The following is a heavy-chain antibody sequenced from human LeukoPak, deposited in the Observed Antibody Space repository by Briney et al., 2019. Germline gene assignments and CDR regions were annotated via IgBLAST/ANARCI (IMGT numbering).Heavy chain of an antibody. J-gene: IGHJ6*03. D-gene: IGHD2-21*01. CDR3: ARALQPYYYYYMDV. CDR2: IIPIFGTA. CDR1: GGTFSIYA. V-gene: IGHV1-69*05. Sequence: ASVTVSFRASGGTFSIYAISWVRQAPGQGLEWMGGIIPIFGTANYAQKLQGRVTITTDESTSTAYMELSSLRSEDTAVYYCARALQPYYYYYMDVWGKGTTVTVSS.